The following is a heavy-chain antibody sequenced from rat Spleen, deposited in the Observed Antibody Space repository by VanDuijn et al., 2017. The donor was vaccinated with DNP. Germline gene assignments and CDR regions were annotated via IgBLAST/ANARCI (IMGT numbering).Heavy chain of an antibody. CDR2: INYSGTT. CDR1: GYSITSNY. V-gene: IGHV3-1*01. CDR3: ARWNYGYWYFDF. J-gene: IGHJ1*01. Sequence: EVQLQESGPGLVKPSQSLSLTCSVTGYSITSNYWGWIRKFPGNKMEWMGYINYSGTTNYNPSLKSRISITRDTSKNQFFLQLNSVTTEDTATYYCARWNYGYWYFDFWGPGTMVTVSS. D-gene: IGHD1-3*01.